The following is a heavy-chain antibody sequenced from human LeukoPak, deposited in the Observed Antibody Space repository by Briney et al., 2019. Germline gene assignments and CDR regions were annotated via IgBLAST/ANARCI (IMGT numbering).Heavy chain of an antibody. CDR2: IYYSGST. CDR1: GGSISSSGYY. V-gene: IGHV4-39*01. D-gene: IGHD3-22*01. J-gene: IGHJ1*01. CDR3: ASQIYDSSGNHAQYFQH. Sequence: SETLFLTCTVSGGSISSSGYYWGWIRQPPGKGLEWIGSIYYSGSTYYNPSLKSRVTISVDPSKNQFSLKLSSVTAADTAVYYCASQIYDSSGNHAQYFQHWGQGTLVTVSS.